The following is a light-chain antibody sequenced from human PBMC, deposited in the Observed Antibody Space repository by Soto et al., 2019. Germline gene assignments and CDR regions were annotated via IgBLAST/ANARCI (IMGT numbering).Light chain of an antibody. CDR1: SGSIASNY. V-gene: IGLV6-57*04. CDR2: EDD. Sequence: NFMLTQPHSVSESPGKTVTISCTRSSGSIASNYVQWYQQRPGSAPTTLIYEDDRRPSGVPDRFSGSIDRSSNSASLTISGLKTEDEADYYCQSYDSSNRVVFGGGTKVTVL. CDR3: QSYDSSNRVV. J-gene: IGLJ2*01.